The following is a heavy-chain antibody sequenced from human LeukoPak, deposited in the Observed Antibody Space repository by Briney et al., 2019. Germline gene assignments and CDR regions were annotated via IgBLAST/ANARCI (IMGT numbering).Heavy chain of an antibody. CDR1: GFTFDDYA. CDR2: ISWNSGSI. J-gene: IGHJ4*02. CDR3: AKSSYPLNYSSSSH. Sequence: PGGSLRLSRAASGFTFDDYAMHWVRQAPGKGLEWVSGISWNSGSIGYADSVKGRFTISRDNAKNSLYLQMNSLRAEDTALYYCAKSSYPLNYSSSSHWGQGTLVTVSS. V-gene: IGHV3-9*01. D-gene: IGHD6-6*01.